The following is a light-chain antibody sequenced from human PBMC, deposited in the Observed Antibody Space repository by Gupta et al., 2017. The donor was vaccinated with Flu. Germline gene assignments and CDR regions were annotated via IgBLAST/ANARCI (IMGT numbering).Light chain of an antibody. CDR1: QGVATH. J-gene: IGKJ4*01. V-gene: IGKV3-11*01. Sequence: FLTQSPGTLSVSPGDAVTLSCRASQGVATHTAWYQHRPGQAPRLLIYDASSRVTGVPGRFSGSGSGTDFTLTISSVEPEDSALYFCQQRYSWPLTFVGGTKV. CDR2: DAS. CDR3: QQRYSWPLT.